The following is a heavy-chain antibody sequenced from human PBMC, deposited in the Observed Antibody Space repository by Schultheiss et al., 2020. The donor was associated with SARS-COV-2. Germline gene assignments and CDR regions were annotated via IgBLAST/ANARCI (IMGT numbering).Heavy chain of an antibody. D-gene: IGHD3-16*01. CDR1: GGSFSGYN. Sequence: SETLSLTCSVYGGSFSGYNWSWIRQPPGKGLEWIGEINHSGSTNYNPSLKSRVTISVDTSKNQFSLKLSSVTAADTAVYYCAREGGWFDPWGQGTLVTVSS. CDR3: AREGGWFDP. J-gene: IGHJ5*02. V-gene: IGHV4-34*01. CDR2: INHSGST.